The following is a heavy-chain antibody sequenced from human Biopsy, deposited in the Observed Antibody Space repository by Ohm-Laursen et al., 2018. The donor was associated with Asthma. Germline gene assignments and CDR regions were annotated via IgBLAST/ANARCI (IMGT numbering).Heavy chain of an antibody. CDR2: IIPIFGTA. V-gene: IGHV1-69*01. Sequence: SSVKVSCKASGGTFSSYAISWVRQAPGQGLEWMGGIIPIFGTANYAQKFQGRVTVTADESTSTAYMELSSLRSEDTAVYYCARDPHNSYLASLRTKFNYYYYGMDVWGQGTTVTVSS. CDR3: ARDPHNSYLASLRTKFNYYYYGMDV. CDR1: GGTFSSYA. D-gene: IGHD1-7*01. J-gene: IGHJ6*02.